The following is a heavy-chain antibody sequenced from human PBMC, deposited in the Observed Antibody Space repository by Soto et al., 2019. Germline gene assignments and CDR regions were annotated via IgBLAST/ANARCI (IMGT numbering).Heavy chain of an antibody. CDR2: ISYDGSNK. CDR3: AKGQKYSSSSFDY. CDR1: GFTFSSYG. D-gene: IGHD6-6*01. J-gene: IGHJ4*02. Sequence: PGGSLRLSCAASGFTFSSYGMHWVRQAPGKGLEWVAVISYDGSNKYYADSVKGRFTISRDNSKNTLYLQMNSLRAEDTAVYYCAKGQKYSSSSFDYWGQGTLVTVSS. V-gene: IGHV3-30*18.